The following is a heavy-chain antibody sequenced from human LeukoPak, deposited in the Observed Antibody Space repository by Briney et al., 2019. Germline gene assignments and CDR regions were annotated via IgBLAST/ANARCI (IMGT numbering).Heavy chain of an antibody. CDR3: ARHQGYTSGPPHYDF. V-gene: IGHV4-39*07. D-gene: IGHD5-18*01. CDR1: GVSTTSSDYN. J-gene: IGHJ4*02. CDR2: VFSDGNT. Sequence: SETLSLTCLVSGVSTTSSDYNWGWIRQPPGKGLEWIGNVFSDGNTYYNPSLKSRVAMSIDTSKNQFSLKVYYLTAADTAVYYCARHQGYTSGPPHYDFWGQGTLVTVSS.